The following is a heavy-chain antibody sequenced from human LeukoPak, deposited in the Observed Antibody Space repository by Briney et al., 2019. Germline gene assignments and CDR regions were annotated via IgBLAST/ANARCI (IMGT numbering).Heavy chain of an antibody. V-gene: IGHV4-38-2*01. CDR3: ARGMGKDIVVVPAAYYYYYMDV. D-gene: IGHD2-2*01. Sequence: SETLSLTCVVSGYSISSGYYWGWIRQPPGKGLEWIGSIYHSGSTYYNPSLKSRVTISVDTSKNQFSLKLSSVTAADTAVYYCARGMGKDIVVVPAAYYYYYMDVWGKGTTVTVSS. CDR2: IYHSGST. J-gene: IGHJ6*03. CDR1: GYSISSGYY.